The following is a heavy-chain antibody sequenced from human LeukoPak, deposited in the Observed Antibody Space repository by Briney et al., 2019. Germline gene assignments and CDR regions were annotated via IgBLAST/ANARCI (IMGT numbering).Heavy chain of an antibody. J-gene: IGHJ4*02. V-gene: IGHV1-46*01. CDR3: ARASDLYSGSYSLDY. CDR1: GYTFTSYY. CDR2: INPSGGST. Sequence: GASVKVSCKASGYTFTSYYMHWVRQAPGQGLEWMGIINPSGGSTSYAQKFQGRVTMTRDMSTSTVYMELSSLRSEDTAVYYCARASDLYSGSYSLDYWGQGTLVTVSS. D-gene: IGHD1-26*01.